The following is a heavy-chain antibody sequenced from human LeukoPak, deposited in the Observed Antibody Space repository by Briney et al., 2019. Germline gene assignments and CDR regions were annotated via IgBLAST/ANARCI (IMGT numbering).Heavy chain of an antibody. J-gene: IGHJ4*02. D-gene: IGHD6-6*01. CDR2: FDPEDGET. CDR1: GYTLTELS. Sequence: ASVKVSCKVSGYTLTELSMHWVQQAPGKGLEWMGGFDPEDGETIYAQKFQGRVTMTEDTSTDTAYMELSRLRSDDTAVYYCARILMYSSSPNFDYWGQGTLVTVSS. V-gene: IGHV1-24*01. CDR3: ARILMYSSSPNFDY.